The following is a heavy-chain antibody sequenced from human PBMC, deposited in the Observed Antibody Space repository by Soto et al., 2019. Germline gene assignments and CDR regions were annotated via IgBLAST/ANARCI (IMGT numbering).Heavy chain of an antibody. Sequence: GSLRLSCAASGFTFSSYGMHWVRQAPGKGLEWVAVISYDGSNKYYADSVKGRFTISRDNSKNTLYLQMNSLRAEDTAVYYCAKDYDSSGYSLLYYGMDVWGQGTKVTVSS. D-gene: IGHD3-22*01. CDR1: GFTFSSYG. CDR2: ISYDGSNK. J-gene: IGHJ6*02. V-gene: IGHV3-30*18. CDR3: AKDYDSSGYSLLYYGMDV.